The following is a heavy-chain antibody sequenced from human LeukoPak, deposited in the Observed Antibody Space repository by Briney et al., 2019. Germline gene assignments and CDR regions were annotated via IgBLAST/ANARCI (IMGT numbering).Heavy chain of an antibody. CDR3: AKGWGGATLGSYYFDY. Sequence: PGGSLRLSCAASGFTFSSYAMHWVRQAPGKGLEWVAAISYDGSNKYYADSVKGRFTISRDNSKNTLYLQMKSLRAEDTAVYYCAKGWGGATLGSYYFDYWGQGTLVTVSS. V-gene: IGHV3-30*04. CDR2: ISYDGSNK. D-gene: IGHD1-26*01. CDR1: GFTFSSYA. J-gene: IGHJ4*02.